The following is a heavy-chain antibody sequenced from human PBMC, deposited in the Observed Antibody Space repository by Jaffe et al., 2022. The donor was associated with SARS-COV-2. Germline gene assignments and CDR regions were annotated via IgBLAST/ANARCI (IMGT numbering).Heavy chain of an antibody. CDR2: IYYSGST. CDR3: ARRNSGSSHFDY. V-gene: IGHV4-39*01. Sequence: QLQLQESGPGLVKPSETLSLTCTVSGGSISSSSYYWGWIRQPPGKGLEWIGSIYYSGSTYYNPSLKSRVTMSVDTSKNQFSLKLSSVTAADTAVYYCARRNSGSSHFDYWGQGTLVTVSS. D-gene: IGHD3-10*01. CDR1: GGSISSSSYY. J-gene: IGHJ4*02.